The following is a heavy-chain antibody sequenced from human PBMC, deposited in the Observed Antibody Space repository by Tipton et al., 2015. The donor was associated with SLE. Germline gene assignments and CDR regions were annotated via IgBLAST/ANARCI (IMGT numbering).Heavy chain of an antibody. CDR1: GYSISSGYY. CDR3: AREAKYSGSYYNWFDT. J-gene: IGHJ5*02. Sequence: GLVKPSETLSLNCAVSGYSISSGYYWGWIRQPPGKGLEWIGSIYQSGNTYYNPSLKSRVSMSIDMSKNQLFLRLSSVTAADTAVYYCAREAKYSGSYYNWFDTWGQGTLVTVSP. V-gene: IGHV4-38-2*01. D-gene: IGHD1-26*01. CDR2: IYQSGNT.